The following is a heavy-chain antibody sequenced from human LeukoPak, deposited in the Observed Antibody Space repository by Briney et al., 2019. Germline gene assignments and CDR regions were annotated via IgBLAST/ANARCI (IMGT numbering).Heavy chain of an antibody. J-gene: IGHJ6*02. CDR3: ARNNGMDV. Sequence: GGSLRLSCAVSGFALSSHWMTWVRQVPGRGPEWVANVNRDGSETYYLDSVKGRFTISRDNAKNSLYLQMNSLRAEDTALYHCARNNGMDVWGQGTTVIVSS. CDR2: VNRDGSET. CDR1: GFALSSHW. V-gene: IGHV3-7*03.